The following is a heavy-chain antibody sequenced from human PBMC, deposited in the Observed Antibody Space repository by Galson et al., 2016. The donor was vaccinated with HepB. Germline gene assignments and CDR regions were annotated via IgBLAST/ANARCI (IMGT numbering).Heavy chain of an antibody. J-gene: IGHJ5*02. CDR1: GGTFSSYV. D-gene: IGHD2-15*01. V-gene: IGHV1-69*13. Sequence: SVKVSCKASGGTFSSYVITWVRQAPGQGLEWMGGIIPTFDTTNYAQKFQGRVTITADASTSTAYMEMSSMRSEDTAMYYCAMGGGRAVLAATPNWFDPWGQGTLVTVSS. CDR3: AMGGGRAVLAATPNWFDP. CDR2: IIPTFDTT.